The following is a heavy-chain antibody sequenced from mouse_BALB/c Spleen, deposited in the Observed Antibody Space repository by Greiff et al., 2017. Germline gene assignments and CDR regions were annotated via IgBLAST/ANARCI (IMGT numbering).Heavy chain of an antibody. CDR2: ISSGGST. V-gene: IGHV5-6-5*01. J-gene: IGHJ1*01. D-gene: IGHD1-1*01. CDR3: ARWIYYYGSRYFDV. Sequence: EVKLMESGGGLVKPGGSLKLSCAASGFTFSSYAMSWVRQTPEKRLEWVASISSGGSTYYPDSVKGRFTISRDNARNILYLQMSSLRSEDTAMYYCARWIYYYGSRYFDVWGAGTTVTVSS. CDR1: GFTFSSYA.